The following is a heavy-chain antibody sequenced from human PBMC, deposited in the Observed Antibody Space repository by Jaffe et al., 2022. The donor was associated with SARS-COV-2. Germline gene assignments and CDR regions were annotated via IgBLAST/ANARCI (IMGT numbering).Heavy chain of an antibody. J-gene: IGHJ6*03. CDR2: ISYDGSNK. D-gene: IGHD3-9*01. V-gene: IGHV3-30*04. CDR1: GFTFSSYA. Sequence: QVQLVESGGGVVQPGRSLRLSCAASGFTFSSYAMHWVRQAPGKGLEWVAVISYDGSNKYYADSVKGRFTISRDNSKNTLYLQMNSLRAEDTAVYYCARDPRYFDWFLEGMNYYYYMDVWGKGTTVTVSS. CDR3: ARDPRYFDWFLEGMNYYYYMDV.